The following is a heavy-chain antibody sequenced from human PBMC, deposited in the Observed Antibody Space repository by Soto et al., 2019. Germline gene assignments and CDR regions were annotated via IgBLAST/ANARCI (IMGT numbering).Heavy chain of an antibody. Sequence: TSETLSLTCTVSGGPISSYYWSWIRQPPGKGLEWIGYIYYSGSTNYNPSLKSRVTISVDTSKNQFSLKLSSVTAADTAVYYCARLRYSSGWYRWFDPWGQGTLVTVSS. V-gene: IGHV4-59*01. CDR3: ARLRYSSGWYRWFDP. CDR1: GGPISSYY. J-gene: IGHJ5*02. CDR2: IYYSGST. D-gene: IGHD6-19*01.